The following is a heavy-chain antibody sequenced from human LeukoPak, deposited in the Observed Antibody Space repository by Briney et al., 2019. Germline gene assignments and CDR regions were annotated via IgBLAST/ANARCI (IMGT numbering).Heavy chain of an antibody. Sequence: PGGSLRLSCAASGFTLSSYEMNWVRQAPGKGLEWVSYISSSGSTIYYADSVKGRFTISRDNAKNSLYLQMNSLRAEDTAVYYCARDHYGYCSSTSCYTKSYGMDVWGQGTTVTVSS. CDR1: GFTLSSYE. V-gene: IGHV3-48*03. CDR3: ARDHYGYCSSTSCYTKSYGMDV. D-gene: IGHD2-2*02. CDR2: ISSSGSTI. J-gene: IGHJ6*02.